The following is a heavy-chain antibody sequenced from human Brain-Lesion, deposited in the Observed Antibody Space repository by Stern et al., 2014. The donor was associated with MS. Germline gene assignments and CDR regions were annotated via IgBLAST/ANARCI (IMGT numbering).Heavy chain of an antibody. J-gene: IGHJ5*02. V-gene: IGHV4-31*03. Sequence: QVQLVQSGPGLVKPSQTLSLTCTVSGGSISSGGHYWSWIRQHPGKGLEWIGSIYYSGGTFYNPSLKSRVSISLDTSKNQFSLKLSSVTAADTAVYYCASRWSGTYYGQNWFDPWGQGTLVTVSS. CDR2: IYYSGGT. D-gene: IGHD1-26*01. CDR3: ASRWSGTYYGQNWFDP. CDR1: GGSISSGGHY.